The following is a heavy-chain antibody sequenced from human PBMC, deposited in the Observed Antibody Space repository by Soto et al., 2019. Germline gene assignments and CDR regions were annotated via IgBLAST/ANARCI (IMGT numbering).Heavy chain of an antibody. J-gene: IGHJ6*02. CDR3: ARDEDYGDSSYYYGMDV. D-gene: IGHD4-17*01. CDR1: GFTFSSYA. Sequence: QVQLVESGGGVVQPGRSLRLSCAASGFTFSSYAMHWVRQAPGKGLERVAVISYDGSNKYYADSVKGRFTISRDNSKNTLYLQMNSLRAEDTAVYYCARDEDYGDSSYYYGMDVWGQGTTVTVSS. V-gene: IGHV3-30-3*01. CDR2: ISYDGSNK.